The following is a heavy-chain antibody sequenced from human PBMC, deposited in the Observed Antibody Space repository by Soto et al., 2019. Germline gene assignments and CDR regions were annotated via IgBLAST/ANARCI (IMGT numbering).Heavy chain of an antibody. J-gene: IGHJ4*02. Sequence: QITLKESGPPLVKPTQTLTLTCTFSGFSLNTGAVGVVWIRQPPGKALEWLAVIYWDDDKRYSPFMKSRLTITKDTSKNQVVLTMTNMDPVDTGTYYCAHSPFFGDKRDYWGQGSLVTVSS. CDR1: GFSLNTGAVG. CDR3: AHSPFFGDKRDY. V-gene: IGHV2-5*02. D-gene: IGHD2-21*01. CDR2: IYWDDDK.